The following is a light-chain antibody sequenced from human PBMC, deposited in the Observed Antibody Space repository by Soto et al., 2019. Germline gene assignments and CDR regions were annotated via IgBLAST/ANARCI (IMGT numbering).Light chain of an antibody. CDR3: IAYTGTSTPYV. CDR1: SSDIGTYHY. V-gene: IGLV2-14*01. Sequence: QSALTQPASVSGSPGQSITISCTGSSSDIGTYHYVSWYQQHPGKAPKLMIYQITDRPSGVPNRFSGSKSGNTASLTISGLQAEDEADYYCIAYTGTSTPYVFGTGTKLTVL. J-gene: IGLJ1*01. CDR2: QIT.